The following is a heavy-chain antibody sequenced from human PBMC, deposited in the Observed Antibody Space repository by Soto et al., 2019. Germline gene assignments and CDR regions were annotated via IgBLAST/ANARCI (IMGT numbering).Heavy chain of an antibody. CDR2: ISGAGGNT. CDR3: AKDPVPQLLPSWWFDP. J-gene: IGHJ5*02. CDR1: GFAFGAYA. V-gene: IGHV3-23*01. D-gene: IGHD2-2*01. Sequence: EVQLLESGGGLVQPGGSLRLSCAASGFAFGAYAMTWVRQAPGKGLEWVSVISGAGGNTYYADSVKGRFTVSRDNSKKMLYLEMNSRRVEDTAIYYCAKDPVPQLLPSWWFDPWGQGTRVTVSS.